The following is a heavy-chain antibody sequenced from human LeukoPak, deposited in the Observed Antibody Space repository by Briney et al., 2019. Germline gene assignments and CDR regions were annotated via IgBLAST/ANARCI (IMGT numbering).Heavy chain of an antibody. Sequence: SEALSLTCTVSDGSIRNYYWSWIRQPAGKGPECIGRVSTSGSTNYNPSLKSRVTMSVDTSKNQFSLKLTSVTAADTAVYYCARDSGSSWYGIDYWGQGTLVTVSS. CDR2: VSTSGST. CDR3: ARDSGSSWYGIDY. CDR1: DGSIRNYY. D-gene: IGHD6-13*01. J-gene: IGHJ4*02. V-gene: IGHV4-4*07.